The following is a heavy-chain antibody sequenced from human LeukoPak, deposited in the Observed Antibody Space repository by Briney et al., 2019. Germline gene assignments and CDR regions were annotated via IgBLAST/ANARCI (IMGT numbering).Heavy chain of an antibody. CDR3: VKYSSGWHFDY. J-gene: IGHJ4*02. V-gene: IGHV3-48*01. D-gene: IGHD6-19*01. CDR1: GFTFSSYS. CDR2: ISSSSNTI. Sequence: PGGSLRLSCAASGFTFSSYSMNWVRQAPGKGLEWVSYISSSSNTIYYADSVKGRFTISSDNAKNSLYLQMNSLRAEDTALYYCVKYSSGWHFDYWGQGTLVTVSS.